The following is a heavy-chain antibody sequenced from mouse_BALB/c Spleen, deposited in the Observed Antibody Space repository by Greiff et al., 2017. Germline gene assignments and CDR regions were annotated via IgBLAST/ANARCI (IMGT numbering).Heavy chain of an antibody. J-gene: IGHJ3*01. D-gene: IGHD2-4*01. Sequence: VQLQQPGAELVKPGASVKLSCKASGYTFTSYWMHWVKQRPGQGLEWIGEINPSNGRTNYNEKFKSKATLTVDKSSSTAYMQLSSLTSEDSAVYCCARGGDYDAVAYWGQGTLVTVSA. CDR1: GYTFTSYW. V-gene: IGHV1S81*02. CDR2: INPSNGRT. CDR3: ARGGDYDAVAY.